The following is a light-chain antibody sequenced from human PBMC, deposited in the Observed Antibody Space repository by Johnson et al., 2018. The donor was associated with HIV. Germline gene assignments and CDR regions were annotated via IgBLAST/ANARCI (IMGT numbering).Light chain of an antibody. V-gene: IGLV1-51*02. CDR1: SSNIGNNY. J-gene: IGLJ1*01. CDR3: GTWDSSLSAGV. CDR2: ENN. Sequence: QSVLTQPPSVSAAPGQKVTISCSGGSSNIGNNYVSWYQQLPGTAPKLLIYENNMRPSGIPDRFSGSKSGTSATLGITGLQTGDEADYYCGTWDSSLSAGVVGTGTKVTVL.